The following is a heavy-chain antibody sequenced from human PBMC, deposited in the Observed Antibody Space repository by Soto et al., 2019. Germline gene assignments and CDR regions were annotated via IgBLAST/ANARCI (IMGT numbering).Heavy chain of an antibody. D-gene: IGHD5-12*01. CDR1: GYTFTNYD. J-gene: IGHJ4*02. CDR3: ATARGRWLTDRNDY. CDR2: FDPEDGET. Sequence: EASVKVSCKTSGYTFTNYDIHWVRQAPGKGLEWMGGFDPEDGETIYAQKFQGRVTMTEDTSTDTAYMELSSLRSEDTAVYYCATARGRWLTDRNDYWGQGTLVTVSS. V-gene: IGHV1-24*01.